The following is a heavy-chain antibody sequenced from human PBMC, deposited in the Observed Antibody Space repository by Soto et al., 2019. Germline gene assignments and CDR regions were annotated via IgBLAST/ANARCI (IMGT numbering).Heavy chain of an antibody. Sequence: ASETLSLTCTVSGGSISSSSYYWGWIRQPPGKGLEWIGSIYYSGSTYYNPSLKSRVTISVDTSKNQFSLKLSSVTAADTAVYYCARRYCSGGSCYPTGTWFDPWGQGTLVTVSS. CDR2: IYYSGST. CDR3: ARRYCSGGSCYPTGTWFDP. J-gene: IGHJ5*02. D-gene: IGHD2-15*01. CDR1: GGSISSSSYY. V-gene: IGHV4-39*01.